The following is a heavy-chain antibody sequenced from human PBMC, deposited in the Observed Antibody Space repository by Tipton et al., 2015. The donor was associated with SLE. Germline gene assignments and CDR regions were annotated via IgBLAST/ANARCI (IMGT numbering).Heavy chain of an antibody. D-gene: IGHD6-19*01. J-gene: IGHJ4*02. CDR3: ARGGGSGWYYFDY. CDR2: IYYSGST. Sequence: LRLSCAVYGGSFSGYYWSWIRQPPGKGLEWIGYIYYSGSTYYNPSLKSRVTISVDTSKNQFSLKVTSVTAADTAVYYCARGGGSGWYYFDYWGQGTLVTVSS. V-gene: IGHV4-30-4*01. CDR1: GGSFSGYY.